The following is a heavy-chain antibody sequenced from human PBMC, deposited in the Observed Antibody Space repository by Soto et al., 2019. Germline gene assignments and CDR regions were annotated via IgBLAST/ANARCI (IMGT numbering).Heavy chain of an antibody. Sequence: SQTLSLTCAISGDSVSSNSAAWNWIRQSPSRGLEWLGRTYYRSKWYNDYAVSVKSRITINPDTSKNQFSLQLNSVTPEDTAVYYCARDGVTDYDFWSGYYPNYYYYYMDVWGKGTRVTVSS. J-gene: IGHJ6*03. V-gene: IGHV6-1*01. CDR1: GDSVSSNSAA. D-gene: IGHD3-3*01. CDR3: ARDGVTDYDFWSGYYPNYYYYYMDV. CDR2: TYYRSKWYN.